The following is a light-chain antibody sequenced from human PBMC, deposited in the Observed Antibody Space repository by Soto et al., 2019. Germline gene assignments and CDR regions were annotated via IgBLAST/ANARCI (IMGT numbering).Light chain of an antibody. CDR1: QSVSSNY. Sequence: MTPSPATLAVSPGERATLPCRASQSVSSNYLAWYQQKPGQAPRLLIYGASSRATGIPDRFSGSGSGTDFTLTIRRLEPEDFAVYYCQQYGSSYPWTFGQGTKVDIK. V-gene: IGKV3-20*01. CDR3: QQYGSSYPWT. J-gene: IGKJ1*01. CDR2: GAS.